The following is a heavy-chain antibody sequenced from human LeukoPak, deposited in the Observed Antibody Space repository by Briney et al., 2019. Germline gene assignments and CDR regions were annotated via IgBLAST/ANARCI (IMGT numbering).Heavy chain of an antibody. D-gene: IGHD6-13*01. CDR1: GFTFDDYA. Sequence: GRSLRLSCAASGFTFDDYAMHWVRQAPGKGLEWVSGISGNSGSIGYADSVKGRFTISRDNAKNSLYLQMNSLRAEDTALYYCAKAYSSSWYGAFDYWGQGTLVTVSS. CDR2: ISGNSGSI. V-gene: IGHV3-9*01. CDR3: AKAYSSSWYGAFDY. J-gene: IGHJ4*02.